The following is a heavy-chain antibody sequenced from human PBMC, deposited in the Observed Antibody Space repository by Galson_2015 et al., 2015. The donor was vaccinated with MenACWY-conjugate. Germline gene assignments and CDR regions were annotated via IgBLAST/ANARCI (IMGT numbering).Heavy chain of an antibody. CDR3: AGGGDTASFDY. CDR1: GFTFDDYT. D-gene: IGHD5-18*01. V-gene: IGHV3-43*01. CDR2: ISWDGGST. J-gene: IGHJ4*02. Sequence: SLRLSCAASGFTFDDYTMHWVRHAPGKGLEWVSLISWDGGSTYYADSVKGRFTISRDNSKNSLYLQMNSLRTEDTALYYCAGGGDTASFDYWGQGTLVTVSS.